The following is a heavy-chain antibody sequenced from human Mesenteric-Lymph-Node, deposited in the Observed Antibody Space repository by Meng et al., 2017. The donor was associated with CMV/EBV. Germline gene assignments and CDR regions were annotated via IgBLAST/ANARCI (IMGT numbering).Heavy chain of an antibody. CDR3: AREYQIGFWGSYRYTSTNFDI. J-gene: IGHJ3*02. CDR2: TYYSGST. CDR1: GGSVSSGSYY. Sequence: GSLRLSCTVSGGSVSSGSYYWSWIRQPLGKGLEWIGYTYYSGSTKYNSSLKSRVTISVDTSKNQFSLKLSSVTAADTAVYYCAREYQIGFWGSYRYTSTNFDIWGQGTMVTVSS. V-gene: IGHV4-61*01. D-gene: IGHD3-16*02.